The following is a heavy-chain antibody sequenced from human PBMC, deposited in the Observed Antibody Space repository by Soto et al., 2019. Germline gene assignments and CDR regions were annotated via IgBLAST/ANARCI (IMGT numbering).Heavy chain of an antibody. Sequence: GGSLRLSCAASGFTFSSYWMHWVRQAPGKGLVWVSRINSDGSSTGYADSVKGRFTISRDNAKNTLYLQTNSLRAEDTAVYYCAREAAVDSGSYYAWGQGTLVTVSS. D-gene: IGHD1-26*01. CDR1: GFTFSSYW. J-gene: IGHJ5*02. CDR2: INSDGSST. CDR3: AREAAVDSGSYYA. V-gene: IGHV3-74*01.